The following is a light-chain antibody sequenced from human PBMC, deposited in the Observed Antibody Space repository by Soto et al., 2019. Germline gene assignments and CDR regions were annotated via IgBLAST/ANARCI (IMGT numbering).Light chain of an antibody. V-gene: IGLV2-14*01. J-gene: IGLJ2*01. Sequence: QSALTQPASASGSPGQSITISCTGTRSDVGGYNYVSWYQQHPGKPPKLMIYDVSNRPSGVSYRFSGSKSGNTASLTISGLQAEDEAHYYCSSYTSSSIVVFGGGTKLTVL. CDR3: SSYTSSSIVV. CDR1: RSDVGGYNY. CDR2: DVS.